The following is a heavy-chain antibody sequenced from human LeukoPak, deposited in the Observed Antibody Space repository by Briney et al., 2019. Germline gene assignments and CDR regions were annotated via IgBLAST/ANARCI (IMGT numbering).Heavy chain of an antibody. CDR2: APHDRSSP. CDR3: AKNGHGSGSYYPRTKYYFDY. D-gene: IGHD3-10*01. CDR1: GFRFNSHH. V-gene: IGHV3-30*18. J-gene: IGHJ4*02. Sequence: PGGSLRLSCAVSGFRFNSHHMHWVRQAPNKGLEWVAVAPHDRSSPSHAASVNGRFTISRDNSKDTLFLHMDSLRAEDTAVYYCAKNGHGSGSYYPRTKYYFDYWGQGTLVTVSS.